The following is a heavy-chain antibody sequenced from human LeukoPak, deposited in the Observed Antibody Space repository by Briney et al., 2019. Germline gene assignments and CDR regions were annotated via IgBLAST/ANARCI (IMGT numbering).Heavy chain of an antibody. V-gene: IGHV4-39*01. CDR2: IYYSGNT. J-gene: IGHJ5*02. D-gene: IGHD3-22*01. CDR1: GGSFSGYY. CDR3: ASLLEYYDSSGYYYWFDP. Sequence: ASETLSLTCAVYGGSFSGYYWGWIRQPPGKGLEWIGSIYYSGNTYYNPSLKSRVTISVDTSKNQFSLKLSSVTAADAAVYYCASLLEYYDSSGYYYWFDPWGQGTLVTVSS.